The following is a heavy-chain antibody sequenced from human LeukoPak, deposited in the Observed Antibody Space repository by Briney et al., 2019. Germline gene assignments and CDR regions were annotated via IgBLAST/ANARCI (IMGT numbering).Heavy chain of an antibody. V-gene: IGHV3-74*01. J-gene: IGHJ4*02. D-gene: IGHD6-19*01. CDR1: GFTFSSNW. CDR3: AKALYSSGWEPYFDY. Sequence: GGSLRLSCAASGFTFSSNWMHWVRQAPGKGLVWVSRINEDGSTTNYADSVKGRSTIFRDNAKNTLYLQMNSLRAEDTAVYYCAKALYSSGWEPYFDYWGQGTLVTVSS. CDR2: INEDGSTT.